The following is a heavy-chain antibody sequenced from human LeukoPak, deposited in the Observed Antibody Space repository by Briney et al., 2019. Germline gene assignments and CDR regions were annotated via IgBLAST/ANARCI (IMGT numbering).Heavy chain of an antibody. V-gene: IGHV3-33*01. CDR2: IRFDGSHV. CDR3: ARWDISAADIDY. D-gene: IGHD6-13*01. CDR1: GFTFSSYG. J-gene: IGHJ4*02. Sequence: GRSLRHSCAASGFTFSSYGMHWVRQSPGKGLEWVAVIRFDGSHVYYGDSVKGRFTISRGNSKKTLFLQMDSLRAEDTAVYYCARWDISAADIDYWGQGTLVTVSA.